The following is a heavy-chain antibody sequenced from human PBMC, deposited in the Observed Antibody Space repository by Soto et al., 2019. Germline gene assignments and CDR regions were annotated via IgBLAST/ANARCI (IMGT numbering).Heavy chain of an antibody. CDR1: GFTFSSYA. D-gene: IGHD5-18*01. Sequence: GGSLRLSCSASGFTFSSYAMHWVRQAPGKGLEYVSAISSNGGSTYYADSVKGRFTISRDNSKNTLYLQMSSLRAEDTAVYYCVKKMVDTAMVTSYFDYWGQGTLVTVSS. V-gene: IGHV3-64D*08. J-gene: IGHJ4*02. CDR3: VKKMVDTAMVTSYFDY. CDR2: ISSNGGST.